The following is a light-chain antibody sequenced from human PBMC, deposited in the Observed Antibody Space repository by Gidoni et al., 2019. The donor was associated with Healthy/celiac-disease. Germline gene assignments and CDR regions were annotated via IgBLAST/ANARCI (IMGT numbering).Light chain of an antibody. CDR1: QGISKY. V-gene: IGKV1-27*01. J-gene: IGKJ1*01. CDR3: QKYNSAPRT. Sequence: DIQMTQSPSSLSASVGDRVTITCRASQGISKYLAWYPQKPGKVPKLLIYSASTLQSGVPARFSGSGSGTDFPLTLRSLPPEDVATYYCQKYNSAPRTFGQGTKVEIK. CDR2: SAS.